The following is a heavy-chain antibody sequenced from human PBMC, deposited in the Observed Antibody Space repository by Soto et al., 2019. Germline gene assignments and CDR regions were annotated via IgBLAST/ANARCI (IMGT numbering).Heavy chain of an antibody. D-gene: IGHD3-16*01. V-gene: IGHV5-51*01. CDR2: IHPRNSDT. J-gene: IGHJ4*02. CDR3: ARGGGRYPSDY. Sequence: GESLKISCKGSGYTFTDYWIGWVCQMPGKDLEWVGLIHPRNSDTRYSPSFQGQVTMSADKSINTAYLQWSSLKASDTAMYYCARGGGRYPSDYWGLGTLVTVSS. CDR1: GYTFTDYW.